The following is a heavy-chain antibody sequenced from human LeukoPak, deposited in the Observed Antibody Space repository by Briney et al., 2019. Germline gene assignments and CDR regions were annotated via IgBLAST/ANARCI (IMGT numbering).Heavy chain of an antibody. D-gene: IGHD2-15*01. CDR3: ASVTVPATPY. V-gene: IGHV3-74*01. J-gene: IGHJ4*02. CDR2: INSDGRST. Sequence: GGSLRLSCAASGFTFSSYWMHWFRQAPGKRLVWVSRINSDGRSTNYADAVKGRFTISRDNEKNTLYMQMNSLREEDTAVYYCASVTVPATPYWGQGTLVNVYS. CDR1: GFTFSSYW.